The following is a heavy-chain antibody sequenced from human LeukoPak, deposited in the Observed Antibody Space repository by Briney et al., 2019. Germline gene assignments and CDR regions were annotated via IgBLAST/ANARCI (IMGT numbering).Heavy chain of an antibody. Sequence: SETLSLTCAAYGGSFSGYYWSWIRQPPGKGLEWIGEINHSGSTNYNPSLKSRVTISVDTSKNQFSLKLSSVTAADTAVYYCARLGGLLWFGELSVNRYYFDYWGQGTLVTVSS. J-gene: IGHJ4*02. V-gene: IGHV4-34*01. CDR2: INHSGST. D-gene: IGHD3-10*01. CDR3: ARLGGLLWFGELSVNRYYFDY. CDR1: GGSFSGYY.